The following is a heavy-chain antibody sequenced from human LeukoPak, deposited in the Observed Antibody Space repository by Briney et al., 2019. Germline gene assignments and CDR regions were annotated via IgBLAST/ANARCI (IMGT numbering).Heavy chain of an antibody. V-gene: IGHV4-4*02. CDR3: TRESGAFSPFGF. CDR2: VHLSGAS. CDR1: GGSILTTNW. Sequence: PSETLSLTCAVSGGSILTTNWGSWVRQPPGKGLEWIGEVHLSGASNYNPSLKSRVNMSIDKSKNQLSLELTSVTAADTAIYYCTRESGAFSPFGFWGQGTLVTVSS. J-gene: IGHJ4*02. D-gene: IGHD1-26*01.